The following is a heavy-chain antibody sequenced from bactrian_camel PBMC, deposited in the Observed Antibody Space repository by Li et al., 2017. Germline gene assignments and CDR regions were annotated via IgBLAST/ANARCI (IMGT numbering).Heavy chain of an antibody. J-gene: IGHJ4*01. V-gene: IGHV3S1*01. CDR2: IYTGNGWQ. D-gene: IGHD2*01. CDR1: GFTYSRDC. CDR3: AAETPRYDGICFVSADRFPY. Sequence: HVQLVESGGGSVQPGGSLRLSCTASGFTYSRDCMGWFRQAPGKEREGIAAIYTGNGWQYYADSMEDRFTISQDFAKNTMYLQMNSLNPEDTAMYYCAAETPRYDGICFVSADRFPYWGQGTQVTVS.